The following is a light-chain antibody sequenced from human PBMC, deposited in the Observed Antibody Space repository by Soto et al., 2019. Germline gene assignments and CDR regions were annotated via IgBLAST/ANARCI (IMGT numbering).Light chain of an antibody. CDR3: CSYAGSYV. Sequence: QSALAQPRSVSCAAGQLVAISCAGTSSDVGGYNYVSWYQQHPGKAPKLMIYDVSKRPSGVPDRFSGSKSGNTASLTISGLQAEDEADYYCCSYAGSYVFGTGTKVTVL. CDR2: DVS. J-gene: IGLJ1*01. CDR1: SSDVGGYNY. V-gene: IGLV2-11*01.